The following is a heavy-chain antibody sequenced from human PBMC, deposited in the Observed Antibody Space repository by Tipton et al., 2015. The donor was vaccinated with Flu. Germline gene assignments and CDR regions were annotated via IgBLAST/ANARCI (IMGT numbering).Heavy chain of an antibody. V-gene: IGHV4-4*02. J-gene: IGHJ5*02. Sequence: TLSLTCAVSGGSISSNNWWSWVRQPPGRGLEWIGEIHHSGTTDYEPSLKSRVTTSVDTSKNQFSLKLNSVAAADTAVYYCVRGYSRDGYNCWFDPWGQGTLVTVSS. CDR1: GGSISSNNW. CDR2: IHHSGTT. D-gene: IGHD5-24*01. CDR3: VRGYSRDGYNCWFDP.